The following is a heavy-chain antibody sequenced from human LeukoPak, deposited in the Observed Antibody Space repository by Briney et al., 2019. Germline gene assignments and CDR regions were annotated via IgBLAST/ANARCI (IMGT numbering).Heavy chain of an antibody. J-gene: IGHJ4*02. CDR3: ARAQGGDYVWGSYRYFWGFDY. Sequence: ASVKVSCKASGYTFTGYYMHWVRQAPGQGLEWMGWINPNSGGTNYAQKFQGRVTMTRNTSISTAYMELSSLRSEDTAVYYCARAQGGDYVWGSYRYFWGFDYWGQGTLVTVSS. V-gene: IGHV1-2*02. CDR1: GYTFTGYY. D-gene: IGHD3-16*02. CDR2: INPNSGGT.